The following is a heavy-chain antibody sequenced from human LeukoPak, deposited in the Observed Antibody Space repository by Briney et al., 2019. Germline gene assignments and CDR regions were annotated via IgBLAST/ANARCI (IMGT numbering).Heavy chain of an antibody. CDR3: ARAGYSSGWDLFDP. CDR2: IYYSGST. D-gene: IGHD6-19*01. V-gene: IGHV4-59*01. CDR1: GVSISSYY. J-gene: IGHJ5*02. Sequence: SETLSLTCTVSGVSISSYYWSWIRQPPGKGLEWIGYIYYSGSTNYNPSLKSRVTISVDTSKNQFSLKLSSVTAADTAVYYCARAGYSSGWDLFDPWGQGTLVTVSS.